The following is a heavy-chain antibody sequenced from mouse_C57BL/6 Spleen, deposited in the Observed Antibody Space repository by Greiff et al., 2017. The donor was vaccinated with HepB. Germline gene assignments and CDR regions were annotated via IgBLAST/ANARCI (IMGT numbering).Heavy chain of an antibody. D-gene: IGHD2-3*01. CDR1: GFTFSSYA. Sequence: DVHLVESGEGLVKPGGSLKLPCAASGFTFSSYAMSWVRQTPEKRLEWVAYISSGGDYIYYADTVKGRFTISRDNARNSLYLQMGSLKSEDTAMYYCTRVDGYYGRAMDYWGQGTSVTVSS. J-gene: IGHJ4*01. CDR3: TRVDGYYGRAMDY. CDR2: ISSGGDYI. V-gene: IGHV5-9-1*02.